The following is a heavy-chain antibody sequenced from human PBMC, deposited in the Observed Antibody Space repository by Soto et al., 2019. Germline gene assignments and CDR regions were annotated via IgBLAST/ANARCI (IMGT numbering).Heavy chain of an antibody. J-gene: IGHJ4*02. Sequence: GGSLRLSCAASGFTFSSYAMHWVRQAPGKGLEYVSAISSNGGSTYYANSVKGRFTISRDNSKNTLYLQMGSLRAEDMAVYYCARGRAWFGEATSLSPIDYWGQGTLVTVSS. D-gene: IGHD3-10*01. V-gene: IGHV3-64*01. CDR1: GFTFSSYA. CDR3: ARGRAWFGEATSLSPIDY. CDR2: ISSNGGST.